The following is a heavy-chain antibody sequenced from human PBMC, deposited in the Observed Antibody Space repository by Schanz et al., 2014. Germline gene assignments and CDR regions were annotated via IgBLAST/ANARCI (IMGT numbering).Heavy chain of an antibody. D-gene: IGHD3-9*01. J-gene: IGHJ4*02. Sequence: QVQLVESGGGVVQPGGSLRLSCAASGFTFSDNFMSWIRQAPGKGLEWISYITTSTSYTNYADSVKGRFTISRDNAKKSLFLQMNSLRAEDTAVYYCARLGRMGAFDIWGQGALVTVSS. CDR2: ITTSTSYT. V-gene: IGHV3-11*06. CDR3: ARLGRMGAFDI. CDR1: GFTFSDNF.